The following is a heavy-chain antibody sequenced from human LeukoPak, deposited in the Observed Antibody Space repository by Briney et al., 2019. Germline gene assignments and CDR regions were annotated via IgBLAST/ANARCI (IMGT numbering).Heavy chain of an antibody. Sequence: SETLSLTCTVSGGSISSSSYYWGWIRQPPGKGLEWIGSIYHSGSTYYNPSLKSRVTISVDTSKNQFSLKRSSVTAADTAVYYCASLGRSGITGTTGKAIIDYWGQGTLVTVSS. V-gene: IGHV4-39*07. D-gene: IGHD1-20*01. CDR2: IYHSGST. CDR1: GGSISSSSYY. CDR3: ASLGRSGITGTTGKAIIDY. J-gene: IGHJ4*02.